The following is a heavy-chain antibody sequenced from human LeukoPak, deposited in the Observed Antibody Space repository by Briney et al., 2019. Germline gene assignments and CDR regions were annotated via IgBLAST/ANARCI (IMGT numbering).Heavy chain of an antibody. CDR3: ARDGGSLGYCSSTSCYGPFDY. Sequence: SETLSLTCSVSGDSISSGRNYWGCIRQSPGKGLECIARIYSSGNTHSSPSLKSRVSISVDTSKNQVSLKLSSVTAADTAVYYCARDGGSLGYCSSTSCYGPFDYWGQGTLVTVSS. V-gene: IGHV4-39*02. D-gene: IGHD2-2*01. J-gene: IGHJ4*02. CDR2: IYSSGNT. CDR1: GDSISSGRNY.